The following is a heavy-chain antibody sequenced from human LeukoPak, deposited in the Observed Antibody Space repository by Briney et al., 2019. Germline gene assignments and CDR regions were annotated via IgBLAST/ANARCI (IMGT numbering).Heavy chain of an antibody. V-gene: IGHV4-34*01. CDR1: GGSFSGLY. CDR2: INHSGST. J-gene: IGHJ6*02. Sequence: SETLSLTCAVYGGSFSGLYWSWIRQPPGKGLEWIGEINHSGSTNYNPSLKSRVTISVDTYKNQFSLKLSSVTAAGTAVYYCARGSLNYYGSGSYYPNYYYYGMDVWGQGTTVTVSS. D-gene: IGHD3-10*01. CDR3: ARGSLNYYGSGSYYPNYYYYGMDV.